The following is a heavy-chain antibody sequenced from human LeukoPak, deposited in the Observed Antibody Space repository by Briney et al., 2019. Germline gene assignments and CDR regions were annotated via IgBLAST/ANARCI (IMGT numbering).Heavy chain of an antibody. Sequence: ASVKVSCKASGYTFTSYDINWVRQATGQGLEWMGWMNPNSGNTGYAQKFQGRVTMTRNTSISTAYMELSSLRSEDTAEYYCARVKDSSSWYWYYYYMDVWGKGTTVTVSS. D-gene: IGHD6-13*01. V-gene: IGHV1-8*01. CDR1: GYTFTSYD. CDR2: MNPNSGNT. CDR3: ARVKDSSSWYWYYYYMDV. J-gene: IGHJ6*03.